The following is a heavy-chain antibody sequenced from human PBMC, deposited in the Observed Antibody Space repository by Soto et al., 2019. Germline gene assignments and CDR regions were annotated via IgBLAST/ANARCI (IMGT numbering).Heavy chain of an antibody. D-gene: IGHD5-12*01. J-gene: IGHJ6*02. CDR3: ARGVFFRLRPYYYYGVDV. CDR2: INHSGST. Sequence: SETLSLTCAVYGESFSGYYWTWIRQPPGKGLEWIGEINHSGSTNYNPSLKSRVTISLDTSKNQFSLKLSSVTAADTAVYYCARGVFFRLRPYYYYGVDVWGQGTTVTVSS. V-gene: IGHV4-34*01. CDR1: GESFSGYY.